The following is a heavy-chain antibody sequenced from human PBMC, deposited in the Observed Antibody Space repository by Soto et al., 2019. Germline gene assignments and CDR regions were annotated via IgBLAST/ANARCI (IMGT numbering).Heavy chain of an antibody. CDR1: GGSLSSSSYY. V-gene: IGHV4-39*01. J-gene: IGHJ5*02. D-gene: IGHD6-19*01. Sequence: SETLFLTCTVSGGSLSSSSYYWGWVRQPPGKGLEWIGSIYYSGSTYYNPSLKSRVTISVDTSKNQFSLKLSSVTAADTAVYYCARPIGIAVAVSWFDPWGQGTLVTVSS. CDR3: ARPIGIAVAVSWFDP. CDR2: IYYSGST.